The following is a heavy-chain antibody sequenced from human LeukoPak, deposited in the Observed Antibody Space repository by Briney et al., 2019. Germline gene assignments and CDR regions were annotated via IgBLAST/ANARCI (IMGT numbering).Heavy chain of an antibody. V-gene: IGHV4-59*08. CDR3: ARQMGTSLDY. D-gene: IGHD7-27*01. J-gene: IGHJ4*02. CDR2: IYHSGST. CDR1: GGSISSYY. Sequence: SETLSLTCTVSGGSISSYYWSWIRQPPGKGLEWIGSIYHSGSTYYNSSLKSRVTISVDTSKNQFSLKLSSVTAAVTAVYYCARQMGTSLDYWGQGTLVTVSS.